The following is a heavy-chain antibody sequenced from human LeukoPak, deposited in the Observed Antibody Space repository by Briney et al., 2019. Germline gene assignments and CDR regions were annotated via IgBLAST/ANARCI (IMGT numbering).Heavy chain of an antibody. D-gene: IGHD3-16*02. V-gene: IGHV3-23*01. CDR1: GFTFSDYT. CDR2: ISGSGGST. CDR3: AKEGGYGELSSYFDY. J-gene: IGHJ4*02. Sequence: GGSLRLSCAASGFTFSDYTINWVRQSPGKGLEWVSAISGSGGSTYYADSVKGRFTISRDNSKNTLYLQMNSLRAEDTAVYYCAKEGGYGELSSYFDYWGQGTLVTVSS.